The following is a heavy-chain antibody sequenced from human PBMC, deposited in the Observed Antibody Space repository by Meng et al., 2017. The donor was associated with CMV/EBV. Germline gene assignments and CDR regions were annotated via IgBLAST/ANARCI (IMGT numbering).Heavy chain of an antibody. J-gene: IGHJ4*02. CDR3: ATRGLSDCSSTSCYQIGDY. CDR2: MNPNRGNT. Sequence: ASVKVSCQASRYTFTSYDINWVRQPTRPGLEWMGWMNPNRGNTGYAQKFQGRVNMTRNTSISTAYMELSSLRSEDTAVYYCATRGLSDCSSTSCYQIGDYWGQGTLVTVSS. CDR1: RYTFTSYD. V-gene: IGHV1-8*01. D-gene: IGHD2-2*01.